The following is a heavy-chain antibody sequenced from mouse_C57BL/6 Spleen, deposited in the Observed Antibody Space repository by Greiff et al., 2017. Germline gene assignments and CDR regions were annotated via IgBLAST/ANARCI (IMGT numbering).Heavy chain of an antibody. V-gene: IGHV1-7*01. CDR3: AREEYYGSSYRAMDY. CDR1: GYTFTSYW. CDR2: INPSSGYT. Sequence: VQLQQSGAELAKPGASVKLSCKASGYTFTSYWMHWVKQRPGQGLEWIGYINPSSGYTKYNQKFKDKATLTADQSSSTAYMQLSSLTYEDSAVYYCAREEYYGSSYRAMDYWGQGTSVTVSS. J-gene: IGHJ4*01. D-gene: IGHD1-1*01.